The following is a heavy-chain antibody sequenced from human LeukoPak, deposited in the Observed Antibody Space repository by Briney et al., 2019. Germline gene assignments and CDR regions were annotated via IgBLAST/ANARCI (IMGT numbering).Heavy chain of an antibody. CDR3: ARDLTYYDFWSGYSGFDY. V-gene: IGHV1-18*01. J-gene: IGHJ4*02. Sequence: ASVKVSCKASGYTFTSYGISWVRQAPGQGFEWMGWISAYNGNTNYAQKLQGRVTMTTDTSTSTAYMELRSLRSDDTAVYYCARDLTYYDFWSGYSGFDYWGQGTLVTVSS. D-gene: IGHD3-3*01. CDR1: GYTFTSYG. CDR2: ISAYNGNT.